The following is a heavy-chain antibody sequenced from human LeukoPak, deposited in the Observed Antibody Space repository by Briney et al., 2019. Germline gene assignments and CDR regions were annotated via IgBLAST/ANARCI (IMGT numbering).Heavy chain of an antibody. Sequence: GRSLRLSCAASGFTFSSYAMHWVRQAPRKGLEWVAVISYDGSNKYYADSVKGRFTISRDNSKNTLYLQMNSLRAEDTAVYYCARSYDSSGYEARLGYYYYGMDVWGQGTTVTVSS. CDR2: ISYDGSNK. CDR1: GFTFSSYA. V-gene: IGHV3-30-3*01. J-gene: IGHJ6*02. D-gene: IGHD3-22*01. CDR3: ARSYDSSGYEARLGYYYYGMDV.